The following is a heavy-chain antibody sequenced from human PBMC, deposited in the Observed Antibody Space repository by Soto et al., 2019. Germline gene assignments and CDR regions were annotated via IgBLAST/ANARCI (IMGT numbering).Heavy chain of an antibody. CDR2: ISYDGSNK. CDR3: ARVSTLWFGAFDY. CDR1: GFTFSSYA. J-gene: IGHJ4*02. Sequence: GGSLRLSCAASGFTFSSYAMHWVRQAPGKGLEWVAVISYDGSNKYYADSVKGRFTISRDNSKNTLYLQMNSLRAEDTAVYYCARVSTLWFGAFDYWGQGTLVPVSS. D-gene: IGHD3-10*01. V-gene: IGHV3-30-3*01.